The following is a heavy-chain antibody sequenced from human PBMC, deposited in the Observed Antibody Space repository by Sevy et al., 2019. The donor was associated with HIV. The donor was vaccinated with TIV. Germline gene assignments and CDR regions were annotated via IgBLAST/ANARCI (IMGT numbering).Heavy chain of an antibody. CDR2: IYSGGTT. J-gene: IGHJ4*02. Sequence: GGSLRLSCAASGFTVSSNYMSWVRQAPGKGLEWVSFIYSGGTTYDADSVKGRFTISRDNSKNTLYLQMNSLRAEDTAVYYCARRAAAESYFDYWGQGTLVTVSS. CDR1: GFTVSSNY. D-gene: IGHD6-13*01. CDR3: ARRAAAESYFDY. V-gene: IGHV3-53*01.